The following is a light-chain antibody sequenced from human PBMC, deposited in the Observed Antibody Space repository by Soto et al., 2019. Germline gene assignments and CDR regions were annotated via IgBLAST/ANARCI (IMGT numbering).Light chain of an antibody. CDR2: DAS. CDR3: QQYDNLPPFT. CDR1: QDISNY. J-gene: IGKJ3*01. Sequence: DIQMTQSPSSLSASVGDRVTITCQASQDISNYLNWYQQKPGKANKILIYDASNLETGVPSRFTESGSGTHFTVTMSNLHPEDIATYYYQQYDNLPPFTFGPGTKVDIK. V-gene: IGKV1-33*01.